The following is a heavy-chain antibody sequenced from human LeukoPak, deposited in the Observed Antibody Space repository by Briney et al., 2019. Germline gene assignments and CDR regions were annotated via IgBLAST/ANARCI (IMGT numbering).Heavy chain of an antibody. D-gene: IGHD2-2*01. CDR2: ISYDGSNK. CDR3: AREVLIVVVPAALGYFDP. CDR1: GFTFSSYA. Sequence: GGSLRLSCAASGFTFSSYAMHWVRQAPGKGLEWVAVISYDGSNKYYADSVKGRFTISRDNSKNTLYLQMNSLRAEDTAVYYCAREVLIVVVPAALGYFDPWGQGTLVTVSS. V-gene: IGHV3-30-3*01. J-gene: IGHJ5*02.